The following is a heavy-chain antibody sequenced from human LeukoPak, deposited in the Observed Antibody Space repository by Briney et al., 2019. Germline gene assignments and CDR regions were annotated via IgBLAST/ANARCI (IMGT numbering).Heavy chain of an antibody. CDR1: GYTFTDYP. CDR3: ARETPDSYYFDY. Sequence: ASVKVSCKASGYTFTDYPMNWVRQAPGQGLEWMGWINAGNGNTKYSQKFQGRVTITRDTSASTAYMELSSLRSEDTAVYYCARETPDSYYFDYWGQGTLVTVSS. D-gene: IGHD3-22*01. V-gene: IGHV1-3*01. J-gene: IGHJ4*02. CDR2: INAGNGNT.